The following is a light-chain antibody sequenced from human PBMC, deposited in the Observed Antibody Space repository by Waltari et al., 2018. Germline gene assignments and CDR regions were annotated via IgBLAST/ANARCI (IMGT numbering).Light chain of an antibody. CDR2: RDT. Sequence: SYELTQPPSVSVSPGQNATITCPGEALPMHFPSWYQQRPGQAPIRLMYRDTERPSVIPERFSGSSSGTIVTLTITGVQAEDEADYYCQSTDSSGSFVVFGGGTRLTVL. J-gene: IGLJ2*01. CDR1: ALPMHF. CDR3: QSTDSSGSFVV. V-gene: IGLV3-25*03.